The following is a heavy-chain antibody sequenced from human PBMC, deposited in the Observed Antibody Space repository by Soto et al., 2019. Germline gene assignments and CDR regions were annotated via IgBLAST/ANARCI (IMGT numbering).Heavy chain of an antibody. Sequence: SETLSLTCAVYVGSFSCYYWIWIRQPPGKGLEWIGEINHSGSTNYNPSLKSRVTISVDTSKNQFSLKLSSVTAADTAVYYCARHDYVWGSYRYQGPFDYWGQGTLVTVSS. D-gene: IGHD3-16*02. CDR1: VGSFSCYY. CDR2: INHSGST. CDR3: ARHDYVWGSYRYQGPFDY. J-gene: IGHJ4*02. V-gene: IGHV4-34*01.